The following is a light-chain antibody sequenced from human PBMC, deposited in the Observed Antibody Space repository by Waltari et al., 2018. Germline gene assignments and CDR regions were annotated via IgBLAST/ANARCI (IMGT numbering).Light chain of an antibody. CDR1: SSDVGGYNY. Sequence: HSALTQPASVSGSPGQSITISCTGTSSDVGGYNYVSWYQQHPGKAPKLMIFDVSSRPSVISNRFSGSKSGNTASLTISGLQAEDEADYYCSSYISSDTLELFGGGTSLTVL. CDR2: DVS. CDR3: SSYISSDTLEL. V-gene: IGLV2-14*03. J-gene: IGLJ2*01.